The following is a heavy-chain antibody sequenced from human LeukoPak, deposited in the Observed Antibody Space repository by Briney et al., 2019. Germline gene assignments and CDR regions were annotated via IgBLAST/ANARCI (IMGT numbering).Heavy chain of an antibody. D-gene: IGHD1-1*01. V-gene: IGHV3-23*01. CDR1: GFTFSSSA. CDR2: LTGGSDNS. J-gene: IGHJ5*02. Sequence: GGSLRLSCAASGFTFSSSAMTWVREAPGKGLEWVSSLTGGSDNSDHADSVKGRFSISRDNSKNTLYLQMNSLTAEDTAVYYCVRGWQQLGSWGRGTLVTVSS. CDR3: VRGWQQLGS.